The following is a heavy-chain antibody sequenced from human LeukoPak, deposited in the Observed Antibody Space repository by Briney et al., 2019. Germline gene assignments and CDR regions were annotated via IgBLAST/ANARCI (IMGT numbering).Heavy chain of an antibody. Sequence: PGRSLRLSCAASGFTFSSYAMSWVRQAPGKGLEWVSAISGSGGSTYYADSVKGRFTISRDNSKNTLYLQMNSLRAEDTAVYYCAKDGLRGIMPRAFDIWGQGTMVTVSS. CDR3: AKDGLRGIMPRAFDI. V-gene: IGHV3-23*01. CDR1: GFTFSSYA. D-gene: IGHD2-2*01. CDR2: ISGSGGST. J-gene: IGHJ3*02.